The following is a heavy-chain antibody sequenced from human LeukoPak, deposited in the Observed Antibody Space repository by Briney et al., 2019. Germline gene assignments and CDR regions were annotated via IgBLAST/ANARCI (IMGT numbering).Heavy chain of an antibody. V-gene: IGHV3-48*04. J-gene: IGHJ6*04. CDR1: GLTFSSYG. Sequence: GGSLRLSCAASGLTFSSYGMSWVRQAPGKGLEWISYISGSGSSIYYADSVKGRFTISRDNAKNSVHLQMNSLRAGDTAVYYCAELGITMIGGVWGKGTTVTISS. D-gene: IGHD3-10*02. CDR2: ISGSGSSI. CDR3: AELGITMIGGV.